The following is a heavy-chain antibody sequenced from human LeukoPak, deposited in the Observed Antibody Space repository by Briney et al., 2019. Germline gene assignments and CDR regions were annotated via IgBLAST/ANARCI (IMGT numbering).Heavy chain of an antibody. CDR1: GFTFSSYA. J-gene: IGHJ4*02. Sequence: GGSLRLSCAASGFTFSSYAMSWVRQAPGKGPEWVSAISGSGGSTYYADSVKGRFTISRDNSKNTLYLQMNSLRAEDTALYYCARDFLTGVVPVGFDYWGQGTLVTVSS. CDR3: ARDFLTGVVPVGFDY. CDR2: ISGSGGST. D-gene: IGHD2-2*01. V-gene: IGHV3-23*01.